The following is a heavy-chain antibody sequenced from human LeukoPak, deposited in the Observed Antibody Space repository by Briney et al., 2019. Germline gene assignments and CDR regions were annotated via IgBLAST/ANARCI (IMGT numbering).Heavy chain of an antibody. CDR1: GFTFSSYG. J-gene: IGHJ4*02. D-gene: IGHD6-13*01. CDR2: ISGSGGST. Sequence: GGSLRLSCAASGFTFSSYGMSWVRQAPGKRLERVSAISGSGGSTYYADSVKGRFTISRDNSKNTLYLQMNSLRAEDTAVYYCAKRRVYYSSSWFYFDYWGQGTLVTVSS. V-gene: IGHV3-23*01. CDR3: AKRRVYYSSSWFYFDY.